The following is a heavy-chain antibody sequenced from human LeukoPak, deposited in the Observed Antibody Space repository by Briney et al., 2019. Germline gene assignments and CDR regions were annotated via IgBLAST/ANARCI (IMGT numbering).Heavy chain of an antibody. V-gene: IGHV3-64*01. CDR3: ARGNVVGATRPFDY. D-gene: IGHD1-26*01. CDR1: GFTFSNYA. Sequence: GGSLRLSCAGSGFTFSNYAMYWVRQAPGKGLENVAGIVSNGDSTYYANSVKGRFTISRDNSKNTLFLQMGSLRAEDMAVYYCARGNVVGATRPFDYWGQGTLVTVSS. J-gene: IGHJ4*02. CDR2: IVSNGDST.